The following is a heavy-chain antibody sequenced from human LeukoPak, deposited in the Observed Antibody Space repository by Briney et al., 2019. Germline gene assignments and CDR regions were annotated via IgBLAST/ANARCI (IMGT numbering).Heavy chain of an antibody. J-gene: IGHJ5*02. CDR1: GGSIISSY. Sequence: PSETLSLTCTVSGGSIISSYCGWIRQPAGKGLEWIGRIYTSGSTNYTPSLKSRVTMSVDTSKNQFSLKLSSVTAADTAVYYCARSSSSGWGFRFDPWGQGTLVTVSS. CDR3: ARSSSSGWGFRFDP. D-gene: IGHD6-19*01. V-gene: IGHV4-4*07. CDR2: IYTSGST.